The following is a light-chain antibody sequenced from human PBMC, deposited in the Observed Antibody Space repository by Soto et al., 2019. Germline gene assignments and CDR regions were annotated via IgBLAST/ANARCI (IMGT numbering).Light chain of an antibody. V-gene: IGLV6-57*04. CDR2: EHN. Sequence: NFMLTQPHSVSESPGETVTISCTRTSGGIANNYVQWYQQRPGSAPTIGIYEHNQRPSGVPDRFSGSTDGSSNSASLTISGLQTEDEADYYCQSYDSSFVLFGGGTKVTVL. CDR1: SGGIANNY. J-gene: IGLJ2*01. CDR3: QSYDSSFVL.